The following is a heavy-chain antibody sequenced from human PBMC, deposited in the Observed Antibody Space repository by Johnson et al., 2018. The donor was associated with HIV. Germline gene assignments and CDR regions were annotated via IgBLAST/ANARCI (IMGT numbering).Heavy chain of an antibody. V-gene: IGHV3-66*01. CDR2: LFSGGST. J-gene: IGHJ3*02. CDR3: ARACRDCYTCDAFDI. D-gene: IGHD5-24*01. CDR1: GFTFDDYG. Sequence: VQLVESGGGVVQPGRSLRLSCAASGFTFDDYGMSWVRQAPGKGLEWVSVLFSGGSTYYADSLKGRFTISRDNSKNTLYLQMNSLRAEDTAVYYCARACRDCYTCDAFDIWGQGTMVTVSS.